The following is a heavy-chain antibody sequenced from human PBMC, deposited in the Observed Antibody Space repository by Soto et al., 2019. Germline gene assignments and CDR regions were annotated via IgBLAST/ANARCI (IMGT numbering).Heavy chain of an antibody. V-gene: IGHV1-46*03. D-gene: IGHD6-13*01. CDR1: GYTFTSYD. J-gene: IGHJ4*02. CDR2: MNPNSGST. Sequence: GASVKVSCKASGYTFTSYDINWVRQATGQGLEWMGIMNPNSGSTSYAQKFQGRVTMTRDTSTSTVYMEPSSLRSEDTAVYYCARVRSSSWFDYWGQGTLVTVSS. CDR3: ARVRSSSWFDY.